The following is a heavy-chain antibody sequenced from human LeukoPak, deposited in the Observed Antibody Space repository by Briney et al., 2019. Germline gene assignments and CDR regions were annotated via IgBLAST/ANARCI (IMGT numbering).Heavy chain of an antibody. J-gene: IGHJ4*02. V-gene: IGHV4-59*01. Sequence: PSETLSLTCTVSGGSISSYYWSWIREPPGKGLEWIGNIYDRGSTKYNPSLKSRVTISVDTSKNQFSLRLSSVTAADTAVYYCARGRTFDNWGQGTLVTVSS. CDR2: IYDRGST. CDR1: GGSISSYY. CDR3: ARGRTFDN.